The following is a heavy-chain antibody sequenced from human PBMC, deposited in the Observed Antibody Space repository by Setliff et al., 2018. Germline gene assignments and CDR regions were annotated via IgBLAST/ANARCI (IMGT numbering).Heavy chain of an antibody. D-gene: IGHD3-9*01. CDR3: ARDILLVEGVSVTGCWFDP. CDR2: ISAYNGNT. J-gene: IGHJ5*02. V-gene: IGHV1-18*04. CDR1: GYTFTNSI. Sequence: ASVKVSCKASGYTFTNSIMNWVRQAPGQGLEWMGWISAYNGNTYHAQKFQDRLSMTTDTSTSTAYMELRSLRFDDTAVYYCARDILLVEGVSVTGCWFDPWGQGALVTVSS.